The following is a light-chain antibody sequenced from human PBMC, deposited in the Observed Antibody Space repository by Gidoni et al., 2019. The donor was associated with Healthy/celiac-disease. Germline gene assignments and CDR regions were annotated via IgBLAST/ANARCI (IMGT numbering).Light chain of an antibody. CDR3: HQYNSYSPYT. CDR2: KAS. CDR1: QSISSW. V-gene: IGKV1-5*03. J-gene: IGKJ2*01. Sequence: DIQMTQSPSTLSASVGDRVTITCRASQSISSWLAWYQQKPGNAPKLLIYKASSLESGVPSRFSGSGSGTEFTLTISSLQPDDFATYYCHQYNSYSPYTFGQGTKLEIK.